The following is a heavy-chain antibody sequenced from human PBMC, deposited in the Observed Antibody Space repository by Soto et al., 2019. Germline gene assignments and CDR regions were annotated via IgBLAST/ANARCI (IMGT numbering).Heavy chain of an antibody. CDR2: INAGNGNT. CDR1: GYTFTSYA. Sequence: ASVKVSCKASGYTFTSYAMHWVRQAPGQRLEWMGWINAGNGNTKYSQKFQGKVTITRDTSASTAYMELSSLRSEDTAVYYCARDSGADLFYYYDSSGPYYFDYWGQGTPVTVSS. CDR3: ARDSGADLFYYYDSSGPYYFDY. V-gene: IGHV1-3*01. J-gene: IGHJ4*02. D-gene: IGHD3-22*01.